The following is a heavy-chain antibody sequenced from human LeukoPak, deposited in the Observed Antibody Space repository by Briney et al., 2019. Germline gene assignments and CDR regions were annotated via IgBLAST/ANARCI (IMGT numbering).Heavy chain of an antibody. J-gene: IGHJ4*02. CDR3: AKLAHASGSPAIDY. V-gene: IGHV3-23*01. D-gene: IGHD3-10*01. CDR1: GFTFSSYA. CDR2: ISADGRST. Sequence: PGGSLRLSCAASGFTFSSYAMTWVRQAAGKGLERASTISADGRSTYYADSVKGRFTISRDNSKNTLYLQMNNLGADDTAVYYCAKLAHASGSPAIDYWGQGTLVTVSS.